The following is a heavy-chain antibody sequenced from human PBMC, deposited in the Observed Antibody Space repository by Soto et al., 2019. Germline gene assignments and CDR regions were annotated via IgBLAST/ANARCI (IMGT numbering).Heavy chain of an antibody. CDR3: ARPSSSSADYGMDV. CDR1: GXSFTSYW. CDR2: IDPSDSYT. D-gene: IGHD6-6*01. Sequence: LKISSKGSGXSFTSYWISWVRQMPGKGLEWMGRIDPSDSYTNYSPSFQGHVTISADKSISTAYLQWSSLKASDTAMYYCARPSSSSADYGMDVWGQGTTVTVSS. J-gene: IGHJ6*02. V-gene: IGHV5-10-1*01.